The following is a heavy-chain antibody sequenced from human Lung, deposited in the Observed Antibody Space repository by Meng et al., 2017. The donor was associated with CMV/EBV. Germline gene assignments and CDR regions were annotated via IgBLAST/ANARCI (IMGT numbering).Heavy chain of an antibody. D-gene: IGHD1-7*01. CDR3: ARTSRRTRDFDY. V-gene: IGHV3-72*01. Sequence: GGSXRLSCTASGFTFSDHYMEWIRQAPGGGLEWIARIRDKDSRYSTEYAASVRGRFTISRDDSKLLFLEMTSLKTEDTAVYYCARTSRRTRDFDYWGQGTLVTVSS. CDR1: GFTFSDHY. CDR2: IRDKDSRYST. J-gene: IGHJ4*02.